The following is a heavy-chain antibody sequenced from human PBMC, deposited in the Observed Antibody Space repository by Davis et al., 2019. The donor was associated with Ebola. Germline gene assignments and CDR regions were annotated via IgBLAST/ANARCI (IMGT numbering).Heavy chain of an antibody. V-gene: IGHV3-23*01. CDR3: AKDNFILFAVESFDY. CDR2: ISGSGGST. D-gene: IGHD6-19*01. Sequence: PGGSLRLSCAASGFTFSSYELNWVRQAPGKGLEWVSAISGSGGSTYYADSVKGRFTISRDNSKNTLYLQMNSLRAEDTAVYYCAKDNFILFAVESFDYWGQGTLVTVSS. CDR1: GFTFSSYE. J-gene: IGHJ4*02.